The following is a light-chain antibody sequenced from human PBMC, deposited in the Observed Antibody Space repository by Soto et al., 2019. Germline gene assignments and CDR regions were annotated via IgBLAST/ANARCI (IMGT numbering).Light chain of an antibody. V-gene: IGKV3-20*01. CDR1: QTIDNT. J-gene: IGKJ1*01. CDR2: DAS. CDR3: QQYGSSRTWT. Sequence: EVVMTQSPATLCLSPGERATLSCRASQTIDNTLAWYQRKPGQAPRLLIYDASTRATGVPARFSGSGSGTDFTLTISRLEPEDFAVYYCQQYGSSRTWTFGQGTTVDIK.